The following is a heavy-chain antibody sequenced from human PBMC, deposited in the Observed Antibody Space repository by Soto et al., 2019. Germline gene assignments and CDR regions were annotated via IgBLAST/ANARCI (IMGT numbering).Heavy chain of an antibody. D-gene: IGHD1-26*01. J-gene: IGHJ4*02. CDR3: ATDWELHRGYFDY. Sequence: QVQLVESGGGVVQPGRSLRLSCAASGFTFSSYGMHWVRQAPGKGLDWVAVISYDGSNKYYADSVKGRFPISRDNSKNTLYLQMNSLRAEDTAVYYCATDWELHRGYFDYWGQGTLVTVSS. CDR1: GFTFSSYG. CDR2: ISYDGSNK. V-gene: IGHV3-30*03.